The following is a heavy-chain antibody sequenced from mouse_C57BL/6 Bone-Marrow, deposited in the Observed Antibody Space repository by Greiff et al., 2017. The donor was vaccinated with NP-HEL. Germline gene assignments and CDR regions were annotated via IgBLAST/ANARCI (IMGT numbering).Heavy chain of an antibody. CDR3: TRDLGQNYYAMDY. CDR2: ISSGGDYI. D-gene: IGHD4-1*01. V-gene: IGHV5-9-1*02. J-gene: IGHJ4*01. CDR1: GFTFSSYA. Sequence: EVQLQESGEGLVKPGGSLKLSCAASGFTFSSYAMSWVRQTPEKRLEWVAYISSGGDYIYYADTVKGRFTISRDNARNTLYLQMSSLKSEDTAMYYCTRDLGQNYYAMDYWGQGTSVTVSS.